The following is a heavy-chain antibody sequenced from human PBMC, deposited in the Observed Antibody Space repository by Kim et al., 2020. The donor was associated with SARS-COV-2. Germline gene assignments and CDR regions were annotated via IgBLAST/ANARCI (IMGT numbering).Heavy chain of an antibody. CDR2: INPKTGGT. V-gene: IGHV1-2*02. CDR1: GYTFTGYY. Sequence: ASVKVSCKASGYTFTGYYMHWVRQAPGQGLEWMGWINPKTGGTSYAQNFQGRVTMTKDTSISTAYMDLSHLRSDDTAVYYCVRSLGFNCFDPWGQGTLVTVSS. J-gene: IGHJ5*02. D-gene: IGHD1-26*01. CDR3: VRSLGFNCFDP.